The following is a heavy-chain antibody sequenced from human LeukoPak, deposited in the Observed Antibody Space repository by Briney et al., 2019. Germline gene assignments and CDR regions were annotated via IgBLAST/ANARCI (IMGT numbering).Heavy chain of an antibody. Sequence: SETQSLTCTVSGGSISSSSYYWGWIRQPPGKGLEWIGSIYYSGSTYYNPSLKSRVTISVDTSKNQFSLKLSSVTAADTAVYYCARDMFPAYIDYWGQGTLVTVSS. CDR1: GGSISSSSYY. CDR2: IYYSGST. CDR3: ARDMFPAYIDY. D-gene: IGHD3-10*02. J-gene: IGHJ4*02. V-gene: IGHV4-39*07.